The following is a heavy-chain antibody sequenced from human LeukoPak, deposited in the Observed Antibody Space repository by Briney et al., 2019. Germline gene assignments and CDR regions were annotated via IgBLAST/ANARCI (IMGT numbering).Heavy chain of an antibody. V-gene: IGHV1-69*01. J-gene: IGHJ6*02. CDR1: GGTFSSYA. D-gene: IGHD4-23*01. CDR3: ARGNSRWSTPSSSYYYRMDV. Sequence: SVKVSCKASGGTFSSYAISWVRQAPGQGLEWMGGIIPIFNTKNYAQRFQDRVILTADESTSTAYMELSSLRSEDTAVYYCARGNSRWSTPSSSYYYRMDVWGQGTTVAVSS. CDR2: IIPIFNTK.